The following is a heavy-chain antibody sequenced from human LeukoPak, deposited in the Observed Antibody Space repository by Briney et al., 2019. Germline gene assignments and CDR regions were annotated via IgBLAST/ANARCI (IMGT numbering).Heavy chain of an antibody. CDR3: ARDCSSGSCHFDY. J-gene: IGHJ4*02. D-gene: IGHD2-15*01. CDR2: ISGYNGNT. CDR1: GYIFTSYG. V-gene: IGHV1-18*01. Sequence: ASVKVSCKASGYIFTSYGISWVRQAPGQGLEWMGWISGYNGNTYSTQKLQGRVTMATDTSTFTSYMELRSLTSDDTAIYYCARDCSSGSCHFDYWGQGTLVTVSS.